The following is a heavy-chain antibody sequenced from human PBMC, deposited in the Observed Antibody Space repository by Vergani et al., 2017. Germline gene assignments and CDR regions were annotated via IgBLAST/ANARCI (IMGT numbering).Heavy chain of an antibody. CDR1: GGSISSGGYY. Sequence: QVQLQESGPGLVKPSQTLSLTCTVSGGSISSGGYYLSWIRQHPGKGLEWIGYIYYSGSTYYNPSLKSRVTISVDTSKNQFSLKLSSVTAADTAVYYCAISIAAAGKLTFDYWGQGTLVTVSS. D-gene: IGHD6-13*01. CDR3: AISIAAAGKLTFDY. J-gene: IGHJ4*02. CDR2: IYYSGST. V-gene: IGHV4-31*03.